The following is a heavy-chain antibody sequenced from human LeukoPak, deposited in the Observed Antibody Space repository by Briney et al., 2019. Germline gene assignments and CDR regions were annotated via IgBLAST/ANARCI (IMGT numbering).Heavy chain of an antibody. V-gene: IGHV1-8*01. J-gene: IGHJ4*02. D-gene: IGHD4-11*01. CDR2: MNPNSGNT. Sequence: ASVKVSCKASGYTFTNYDINWVRQATGQGLEWMGWMNPNSGNTGYAQKFQGRVTMTGNTSISTAYMELSSLRYEDTAVYYCATDYTDYSLDYWGQGTLVTVSS. CDR1: GYTFTNYD. CDR3: ATDYTDYSLDY.